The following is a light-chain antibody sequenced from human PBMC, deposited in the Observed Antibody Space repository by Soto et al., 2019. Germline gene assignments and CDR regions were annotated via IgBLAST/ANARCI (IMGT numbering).Light chain of an antibody. V-gene: IGKV1-39*01. J-gene: IGKJ1*01. CDR2: AAS. Sequence: DIQITQSPSSLSASVGDRVTITCRASQSISSYLNWYQQKPGKAPKLLIYAASSLQSGVPSRFSGSGSGTDFTLTISSLQPEHFATYYCQQSYSTRWTLGQGTKVDIK. CDR3: QQSYSTRWT. CDR1: QSISSY.